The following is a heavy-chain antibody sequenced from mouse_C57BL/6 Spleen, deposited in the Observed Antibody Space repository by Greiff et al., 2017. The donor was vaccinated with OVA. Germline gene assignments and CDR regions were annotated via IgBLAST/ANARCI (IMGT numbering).Heavy chain of an antibody. D-gene: IGHD2-5*01. J-gene: IGHJ1*03. V-gene: IGHV1-54*01. CDR3: AREGPPTIVVRGYIDV. CDR2: FNPGSGGT. CDR1: GYAFTNYL. Sequence: VQLQQSGAELVRPGTSVKVSCKASGYAFTNYLLEWVKQRPGQGLEWIGVFNPGSGGTNYTEKFKGKATLTADKSSSTAYMQLSSLTSEDSAVYFCAREGPPTIVVRGYIDVWGTGTTVTVSS.